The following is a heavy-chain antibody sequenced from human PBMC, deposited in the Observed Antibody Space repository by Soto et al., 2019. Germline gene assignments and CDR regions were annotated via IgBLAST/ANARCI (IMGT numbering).Heavy chain of an antibody. D-gene: IGHD6-13*01. CDR2: IWYDGSNK. J-gene: IGHJ4*02. Sequence: PGGSLRLSCAASGCTFSSYGMHWVRQAPGKGLEWVAVIWYDGSNKYYADSVKGRFTISRDNSKNTLYLQMNSLRAEDTAVYYCASDIAAAGPFDYWGQGTLVTVS. CDR1: GCTFSSYG. CDR3: ASDIAAAGPFDY. V-gene: IGHV3-33*01.